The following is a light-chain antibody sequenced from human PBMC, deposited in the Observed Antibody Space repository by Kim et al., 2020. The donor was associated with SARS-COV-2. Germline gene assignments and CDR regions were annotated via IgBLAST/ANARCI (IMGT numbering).Light chain of an antibody. CDR2: EVS. Sequence: QPVTISSPGTSSDGGKYKYVSWYQQRPGKAPKLIISEVSKRPAGVPDRFSGSKSGNTASLTISGLQAEDEADYYCCAYAGTYYIFGTGTKVTVL. CDR3: CAYAGTYYI. CDR1: SSDGGKYKY. V-gene: IGLV2-11*01. J-gene: IGLJ1*01.